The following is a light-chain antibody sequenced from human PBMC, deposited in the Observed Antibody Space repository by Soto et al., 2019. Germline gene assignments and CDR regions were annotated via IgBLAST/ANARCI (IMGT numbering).Light chain of an antibody. CDR2: DAS. Sequence: ITQSPSTVSASVGAPVTATCRASQSVSGWLAWYQQKPGEAPKLLIYDASALPRGVPSRFSGSGSGTKVTLTIASLQPDDFATYYCQQYESFSGTFGPGTKVDIK. CDR1: QSVSGW. V-gene: IGKV1-5*01. CDR3: QQYESFSGT. J-gene: IGKJ1*01.